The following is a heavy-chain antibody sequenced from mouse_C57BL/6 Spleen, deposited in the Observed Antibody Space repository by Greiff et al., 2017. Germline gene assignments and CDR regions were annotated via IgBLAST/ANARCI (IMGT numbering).Heavy chain of an antibody. J-gene: IGHJ2*01. Sequence: EVQLQQSGPELVKPGASVKISCKASGYSFTGYYMNWVKQSPEKSLEWIGEINPSTGGTTYNQKFKAKATLPVDKSSSTAYMQLKSLTSEDSAVYYCARYPSYDYDVPFDYWGQGTTLTVSS. CDR3: ARYPSYDYDVPFDY. CDR2: INPSTGGT. D-gene: IGHD2-4*01. V-gene: IGHV1-42*01. CDR1: GYSFTGYY.